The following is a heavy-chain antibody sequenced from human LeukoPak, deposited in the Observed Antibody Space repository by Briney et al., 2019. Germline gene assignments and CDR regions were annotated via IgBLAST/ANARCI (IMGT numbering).Heavy chain of an antibody. Sequence: PGGSLRLSCAASGFTFSSYSMNWVRQAPGKGLEWLSSISSSSSYIYYADSVKGRFTISRDNAKNSLYLQMNSLRAEDTAVYYCARDPRAYSSGWYDYYYYGMDVWGKGTTVTVSS. D-gene: IGHD6-19*01. V-gene: IGHV3-21*01. CDR1: GFTFSSYS. CDR2: ISSSSSYI. CDR3: ARDPRAYSSGWYDYYYYGMDV. J-gene: IGHJ6*04.